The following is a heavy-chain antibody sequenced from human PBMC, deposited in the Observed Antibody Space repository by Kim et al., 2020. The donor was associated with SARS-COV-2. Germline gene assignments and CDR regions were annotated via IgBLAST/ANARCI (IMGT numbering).Heavy chain of an antibody. D-gene: IGHD6-6*01. Sequence: GGSLRLSCAASGFTFSDYYMSWIRQAPGKGLEWVSYISSSGSTIYYADSVKGRFTISRDNAKNSLYLQMNSLRAEDTAVYYCARLRRVYEHYYYYYMDVWGKGTTVTVSS. CDR3: ARLRRVYEHYYYYYMDV. CDR1: GFTFSDYY. V-gene: IGHV3-11*01. CDR2: ISSSGSTI. J-gene: IGHJ6*03.